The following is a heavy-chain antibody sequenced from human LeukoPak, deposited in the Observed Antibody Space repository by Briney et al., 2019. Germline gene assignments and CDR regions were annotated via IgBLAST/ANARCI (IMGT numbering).Heavy chain of an antibody. CDR2: IWYDGSNK. J-gene: IGHJ6*02. CDR3: ARDAYCGGDCYSLVGYYYYGMDV. CDR1: GFTFSSYG. D-gene: IGHD2-21*02. Sequence: GSLRLSCAASGFTFSSYGMHWVRQAPGKGLEWVAVIWYDGSNKYYADSVKGRFTISRDNSKNTLYLQMNSLRAEDTAVYYCARDAYCGGDCYSLVGYYYYGMDVWGQGTTVTVSS. V-gene: IGHV3-33*01.